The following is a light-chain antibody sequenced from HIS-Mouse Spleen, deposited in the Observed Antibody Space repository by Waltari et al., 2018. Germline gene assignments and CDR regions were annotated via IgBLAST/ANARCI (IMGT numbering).Light chain of an antibody. CDR3: AAWDDSLSGPV. CDR1: SSNIGSNY. Sequence: QSVLTQPPSASGTPGQRVTIPCSGSSSNIGSNYVYWYQQLPGTAPKLLIYRNNQRPSGVPDRFSGSKSGTSASLAISGLRSEDEADYYCAAWDDSLSGPVFGGGTKLTAL. CDR2: RNN. J-gene: IGLJ3*02. V-gene: IGLV1-47*01.